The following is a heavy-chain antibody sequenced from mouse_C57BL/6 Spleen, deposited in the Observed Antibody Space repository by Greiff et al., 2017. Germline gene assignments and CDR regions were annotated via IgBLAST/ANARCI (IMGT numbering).Heavy chain of an antibody. CDR2: IHPNSGST. CDR3: APYGSSYRYFDV. J-gene: IGHJ1*01. D-gene: IGHD1-1*01. Sequence: VQLQQPGAELVKPGASVKLSCKASGYTFTSYWMHWVKQRPGQGLEWIGMIHPNSGSTNYNEKFKSKATLTVDKSSSTAYMQLSSLTSEDSAVYYCAPYGSSYRYFDVWGPGTTVTVSS. V-gene: IGHV1-64*01. CDR1: GYTFTSYW.